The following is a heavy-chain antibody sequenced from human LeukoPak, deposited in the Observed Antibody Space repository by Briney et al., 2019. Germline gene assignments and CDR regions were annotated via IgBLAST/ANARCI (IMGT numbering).Heavy chain of an antibody. V-gene: IGHV4-59*08. CDR2: IYYSGST. CDR1: GGSISSYY. Sequence: SETLSLTCTVSGGSISSYYWSWIRQPPGKGLEWIGYIYYSGSTNYNPSLKSRVTISVDTSKNQFSLKLSSVTAADTAVYYCASLSTAPAPFDYWGQGTLVTVSS. CDR3: ASLSTAPAPFDY. J-gene: IGHJ4*02. D-gene: IGHD2/OR15-2a*01.